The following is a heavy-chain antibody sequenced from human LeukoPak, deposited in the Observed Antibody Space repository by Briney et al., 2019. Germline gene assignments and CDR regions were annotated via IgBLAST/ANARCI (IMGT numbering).Heavy chain of an antibody. J-gene: IGHJ4*02. CDR2: IKQDGSEK. CDR3: ARSWRSGSSPIHFDY. V-gene: IGHV3-7*01. Sequence: QPGGSLRLSCAASGFTFSSYWMSWVRQAPGKGLEWVANIKQDGSEKYYVDSVKGRFTISRDNAKNSLYLQMNSLRAEDTAVYYCARSWRSGSSPIHFDYWGQGTLVTVSS. D-gene: IGHD1-26*01. CDR1: GFTFSSYW.